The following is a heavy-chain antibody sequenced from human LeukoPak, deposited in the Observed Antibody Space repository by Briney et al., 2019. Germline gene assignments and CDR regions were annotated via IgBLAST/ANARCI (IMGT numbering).Heavy chain of an antibody. CDR3: AKGKFLEWLSHFDY. D-gene: IGHD3-3*01. Sequence: GGSLRLSCAASGFTFSSYAMSWVRQAPGKGLEWVSTISGSGGSTYYADSVKGRFTISRDNSKNTLYLQINSLRAEDTAVYYCAKGKFLEWLSHFDYWGQGTLVTVSS. CDR1: GFTFSSYA. J-gene: IGHJ4*02. V-gene: IGHV3-23*01. CDR2: ISGSGGST.